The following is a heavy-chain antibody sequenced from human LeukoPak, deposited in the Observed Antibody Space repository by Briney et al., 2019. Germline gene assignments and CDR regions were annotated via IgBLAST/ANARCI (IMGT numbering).Heavy chain of an antibody. CDR3: ARGRGVYSSGWYNSGPHRGGYAFDI. D-gene: IGHD6-19*01. J-gene: IGHJ3*02. CDR2: INHSGST. Sequence: PSETLSLTCAVYGGSFSGYYWSWIRQPPGKGLEWIGEINHSGSTNYNPSLKSRVTISVDTSKNQFSLKLSSVTAADTAVYYCARGRGVYSSGWYNSGPHRGGYAFDIWGQGTMVTVSS. V-gene: IGHV4-34*01. CDR1: GGSFSGYY.